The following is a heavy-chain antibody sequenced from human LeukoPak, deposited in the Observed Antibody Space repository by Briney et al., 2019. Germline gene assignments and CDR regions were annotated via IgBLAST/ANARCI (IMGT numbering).Heavy chain of an antibody. CDR3: ARGGYYDFWSGYLDY. CDR2: IYSGGST. CDR1: GFTVSSNY. J-gene: IGHJ4*02. V-gene: IGHV3-53*01. D-gene: IGHD3-3*01. Sequence: PGGPLRLSCAASGFTVSSNYMSWVRQAPGKGLEWVSVIYSGGSTYYADSVKGRFTISRDNSKNTLYLQMNSLRAEDTAVYYCARGGYYDFWSGYLDYWGQGTLVTVSS.